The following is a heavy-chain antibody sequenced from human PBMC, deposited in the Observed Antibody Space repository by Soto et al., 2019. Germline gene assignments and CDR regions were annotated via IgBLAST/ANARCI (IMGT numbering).Heavy chain of an antibody. CDR1: GGPISSGGYY. CDR2: IYYSGST. J-gene: IGHJ5*02. V-gene: IGHV4-31*03. Sequence: SETLSLTCTVSGGPISSGGYYWSWIRQHPGKGLEWIGYIYYSGSTYYNPSLKSRVTISVDTSKNQFSLKLSSVTAAGTAVYYCARALALSDLNWFDPWGQGTLVTVSS. CDR3: ARALALSDLNWFDP. D-gene: IGHD2-21*02.